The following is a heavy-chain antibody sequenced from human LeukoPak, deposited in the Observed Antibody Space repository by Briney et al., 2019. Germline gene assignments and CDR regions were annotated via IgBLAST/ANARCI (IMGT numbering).Heavy chain of an antibody. D-gene: IGHD3-22*01. CDR1: GFTVSTNY. Sequence: GGSLRLSCAASGFTVSTNYVSWVRQAPGKGLEWVSVIYSDGSTYYADSVKGRFTISRDNSKNTLYLQMNSLRAEDTAVYYCARDYYDSSDYYFGGFDYWGQGTLVTVSS. J-gene: IGHJ4*02. V-gene: IGHV3-53*01. CDR2: IYSDGST. CDR3: ARDYYDSSDYYFGGFDY.